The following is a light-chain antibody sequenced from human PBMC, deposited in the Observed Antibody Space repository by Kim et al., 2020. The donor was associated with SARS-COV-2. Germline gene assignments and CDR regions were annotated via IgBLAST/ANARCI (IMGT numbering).Light chain of an antibody. CDR3: QQYGSSPWT. CDR1: QSVSSSY. J-gene: IGKJ1*01. CDR2: GAS. Sequence: EIVLTQSPGTLSSSPGERATLSCRASQSVSSSYLAWYQQKPGQAPRLLIYGASNRATGTPDRFSGSGSGTDFTLTISRLETEDFAVYYCQQYGSSPWTFGPGTKVDIK. V-gene: IGKV3-20*01.